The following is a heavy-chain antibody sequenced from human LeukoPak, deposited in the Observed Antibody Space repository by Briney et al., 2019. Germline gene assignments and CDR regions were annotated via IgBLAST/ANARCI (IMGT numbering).Heavy chain of an antibody. V-gene: IGHV4-4*07. D-gene: IGHD6-19*01. CDR1: GGSFTSYY. Sequence: SGTLSLTCTVSGGSFTSYYWSWIRQPAGKGLEWIGRIHTSGSTDYNPSVKSRVTMSVDTSKNQFSLKLTSVTAADTAVYYCARELYGSGLGPLWYWGQGTLVTVSS. CDR2: IHTSGST. J-gene: IGHJ4*02. CDR3: ARELYGSGLGPLWY.